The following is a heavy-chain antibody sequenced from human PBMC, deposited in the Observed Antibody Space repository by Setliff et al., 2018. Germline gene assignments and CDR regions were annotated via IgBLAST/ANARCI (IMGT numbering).Heavy chain of an antibody. CDR1: GITFSDAW. J-gene: IGHJ4*02. D-gene: IGHD5-18*01. V-gene: IGHV3-15*01. CDR3: TRAWIQLWFPDY. Sequence: GSLRLSCVASGITFSDAWMTWVRQAPGKGLEWVGRIKKKTDGATIDYAAPVKGRFSISRDDSKSIAYLQMNSLKTEDTAVYYCTRAWIQLWFPDYWGQGTLVTVSS. CDR2: IKKKTDGATI.